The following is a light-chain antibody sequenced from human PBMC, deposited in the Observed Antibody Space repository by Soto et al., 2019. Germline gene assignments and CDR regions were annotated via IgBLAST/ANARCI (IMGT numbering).Light chain of an antibody. CDR1: STDVGNSKF. V-gene: IGLV2-23*01. CDR3: CSHAGTYTLV. J-gene: IGLJ3*02. Sequence: QSALTQPASVSGSPGQSLTISCTGSSTDVGNSKFVSWYQLHPGQAPKLMIYEGTKRPSGTSNRFSGSYSGNTASLPISGLQTEDEADYYCCSHAGTYTLVFGGGTKLTVL. CDR2: EGT.